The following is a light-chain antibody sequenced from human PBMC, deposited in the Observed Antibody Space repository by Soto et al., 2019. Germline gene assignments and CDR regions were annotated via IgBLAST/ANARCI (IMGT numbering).Light chain of an antibody. CDR3: SSYTSTRTDVV. CDR2: AVS. J-gene: IGLJ2*01. V-gene: IGLV2-14*01. Sequence: QSALTQPASVSGSPGQSITISCTGTSSDVGGYNYVSWYQQHPGKAPKLMIYAVSDRPSGVSNRFSGSKSGNTASLTISGLQAEDEADYYCSSYTSTRTDVVFGGGTKLTVL. CDR1: SSDVGGYNY.